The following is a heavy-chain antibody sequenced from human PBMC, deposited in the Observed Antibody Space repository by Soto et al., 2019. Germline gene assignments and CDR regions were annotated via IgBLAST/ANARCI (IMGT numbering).Heavy chain of an antibody. D-gene: IGHD6-13*01. CDR2: IIPIFGTA. V-gene: IGHV1-69*12. CDR3: ARGKRYSSPPLYYYYYGMDV. J-gene: IGHJ6*02. Sequence: QVQLVQSGAEVKKPGSSVKVSCKASGGTFSSYAISWVRQAPGQGLEWMGGIIPIFGTANYAQKFQGRVTIPADESTSTAYMELSSLRSEDTAVYYCARGKRYSSPPLYYYYYGMDVWGQGTTVTVSS. CDR1: GGTFSSYA.